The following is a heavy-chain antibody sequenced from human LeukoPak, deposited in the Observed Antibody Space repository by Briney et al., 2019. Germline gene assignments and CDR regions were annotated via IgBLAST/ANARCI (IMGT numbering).Heavy chain of an antibody. D-gene: IGHD6-19*01. CDR3: AKDMYSSGWYAFDI. V-gene: IGHV3-23*01. CDR1: GFTFSSYA. J-gene: IGHJ3*02. Sequence: GGSLRLSCAASGFTFSSYAMTWVRQPPGKGLEWVAAISGSGGTIYSADSVKGRFTISRDNSKNTLYLQMNSLRAEDTAVYYCAKDMYSSGWYAFDIWGQGTMVTVSS. CDR2: ISGSGGTI.